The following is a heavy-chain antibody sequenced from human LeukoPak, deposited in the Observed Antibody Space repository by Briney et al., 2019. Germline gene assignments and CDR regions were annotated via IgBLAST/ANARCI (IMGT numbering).Heavy chain of an antibody. CDR3: TRSGKWELLRYFQH. D-gene: IGHD1-26*01. V-gene: IGHV1-69*13. J-gene: IGHJ1*01. CDR2: IIPIFGTA. Sequence: SVKVSRKASGGTSSSYAISWVRQAPGQGLEWMGGIIPIFGTADYAQKFQGRVTITADESASTAYMELSSLRSEDTAVYYCTRSGKWELLRYFQHWGQGTLVTVSS. CDR1: GGTSSSYA.